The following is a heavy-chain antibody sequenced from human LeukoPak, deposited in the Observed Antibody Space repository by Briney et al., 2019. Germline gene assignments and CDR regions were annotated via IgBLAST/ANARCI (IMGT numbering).Heavy chain of an antibody. Sequence: ASVKVSCKAYGYTFISNYLNWVRQAPGQGLEWVGIINPSGGSPSYAQKFQGRVTMTRDMSTSTVYMTLSSLKSEDTAVYYCARSHIAARRNYYYYYMDVWGKGTTVTVSS. D-gene: IGHD6-6*01. V-gene: IGHV1-46*01. CDR2: INPSGGSP. J-gene: IGHJ6*03. CDR3: ARSHIAARRNYYYYYMDV. CDR1: GYTFISNY.